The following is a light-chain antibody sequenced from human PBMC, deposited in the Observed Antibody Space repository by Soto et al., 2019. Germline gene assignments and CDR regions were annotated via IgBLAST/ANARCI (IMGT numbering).Light chain of an antibody. CDR3: QQYNNWPPWT. J-gene: IGKJ1*01. CDR1: QSVSSN. V-gene: IGKV3-15*01. Sequence: EIVMTQSPAALSVSPGERATLSCRASQSVSSNLAWYQQKPGQAPRLLIYGASTRATGIPARFSGSGSGTEFTLTISSPQSEDFAVYYCQQYNNWPPWTFGQGTEVDIK. CDR2: GAS.